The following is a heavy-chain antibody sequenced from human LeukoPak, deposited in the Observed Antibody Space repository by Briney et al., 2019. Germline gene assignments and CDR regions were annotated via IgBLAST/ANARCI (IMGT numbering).Heavy chain of an antibody. D-gene: IGHD3-10*01. J-gene: IGHJ6*02. Sequence: ASVKVSCKASGGTFSSYAISWVRQAPGQGLEWMGRIIPIFGIAIYAQKFQGRVTITADKSTSTAYMELSSLRSEDTAVYYCARSCRGLWFGENYYYYGMDVWGQGTTVTVSS. CDR2: IIPIFGIA. V-gene: IGHV1-69*04. CDR3: ARSCRGLWFGENYYYYGMDV. CDR1: GGTFSSYA.